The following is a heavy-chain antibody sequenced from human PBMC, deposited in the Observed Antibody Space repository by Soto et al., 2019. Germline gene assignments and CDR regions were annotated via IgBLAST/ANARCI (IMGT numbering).Heavy chain of an antibody. CDR1: GYTFTSYG. J-gene: IGHJ4*02. V-gene: IGHV1-18*01. CDR2: ISAYNGNT. D-gene: IGHD4-17*01. Sequence: QVQLVQSGAEVKKPGASVKVSCKASGYTFTSYGISWVRQAPGQGLEWMGWISAYNGNTNYAQKRQGRVTMPTDTSKSTANMELRSLRSDDTAVYYCARARDTVTNPEGYWGQGTLVTVSS. CDR3: ARARDTVTNPEGY.